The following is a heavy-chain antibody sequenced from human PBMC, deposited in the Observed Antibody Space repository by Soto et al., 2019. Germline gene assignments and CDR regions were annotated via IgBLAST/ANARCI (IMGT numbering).Heavy chain of an antibody. D-gene: IGHD6-13*01. J-gene: IGHJ6*02. CDR3: ARVSGSSSPYYYYGMDV. CDR1: GFTFSSYG. CDR2: IWYDGSNK. Sequence: QVQLVESGGGVVQPGRSLRLSCAASGFTFSSYGMHWVRQAPGKGLEWVAVIWYDGSNKYYADSVKGRFTISRDNSXNXXYLQMNSLRAEDTAVYYCARVSGSSSPYYYYGMDVGGQGTTVTVSS. V-gene: IGHV3-33*01.